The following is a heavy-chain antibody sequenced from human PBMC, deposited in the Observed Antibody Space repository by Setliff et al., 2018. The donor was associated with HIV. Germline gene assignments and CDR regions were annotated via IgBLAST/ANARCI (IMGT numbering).Heavy chain of an antibody. V-gene: IGHV3-30*18. Sequence: GGSLRLSCVVSGFTFSGFGMHWVRQAPGRGLEWVAFMSYDGTNKHYGDSVKGRFTISRDNSKNTLFLQMNSLRVEDTAVYRCAKADDSDGYYWGTFDYWGQGTLVTVSS. CDR1: GFTFSGFG. CDR2: MSYDGTNK. J-gene: IGHJ4*02. D-gene: IGHD3-22*01. CDR3: AKADDSDGYYWGTFDY.